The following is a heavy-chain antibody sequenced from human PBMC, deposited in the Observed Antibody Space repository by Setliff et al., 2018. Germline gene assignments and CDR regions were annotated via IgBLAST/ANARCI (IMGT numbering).Heavy chain of an antibody. CDR3: ARSPSSGAYWNPRPFYSDY. J-gene: IGHJ4*02. D-gene: IGHD1-26*01. V-gene: IGHV4-61*09. CDR1: GASISSGGYY. CDR2: ISPSGST. Sequence: PSETLSLTCTVSGASISSGGYYWTWIRQPAGKALEWIGHISPSGSTTYNPSLKSRVTTSPDTSKNHFSLKVNSVTAADTALYYCARSPSSGAYWNPRPFYSDYWGQGTLVTVSS.